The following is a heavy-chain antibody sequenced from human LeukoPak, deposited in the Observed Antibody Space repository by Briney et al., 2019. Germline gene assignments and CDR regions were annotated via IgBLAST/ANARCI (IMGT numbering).Heavy chain of an antibody. V-gene: IGHV3-15*01. D-gene: IGHD3-16*01. CDR2: IKSKTEGGTM. Sequence: GGSLRLSCAASGFSFSNAWMSWVRQAPGKGLEWVGRIKSKTEGGTMDYAAPVKGRFTISRDDSNNTLYLQMNSLKAEDTAVYYCIREKYTVYEDWGQGTLVTVSS. CDR3: IREKYTVYED. CDR1: GFSFSNAW. J-gene: IGHJ4*02.